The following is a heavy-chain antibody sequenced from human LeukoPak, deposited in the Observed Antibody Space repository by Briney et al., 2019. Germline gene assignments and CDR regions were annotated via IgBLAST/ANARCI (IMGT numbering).Heavy chain of an antibody. CDR2: IIPIFGTA. CDR3: ARADYVWGSYRQGTFQH. Sequence: SVKVSCKASGGTFSSYAISWVRQAPGQGLEWMGRIIPIFGTANYAQKFQGRVTITTDESTSTAYMELSSLRSEDTAVYYCARADYVWGSYRQGTFQHWGQGTLVTVSS. J-gene: IGHJ1*01. CDR1: GGTFSSYA. V-gene: IGHV1-69*05. D-gene: IGHD3-16*02.